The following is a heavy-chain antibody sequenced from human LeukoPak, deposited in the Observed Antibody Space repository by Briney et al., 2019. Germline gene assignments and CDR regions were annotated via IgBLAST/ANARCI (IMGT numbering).Heavy chain of an antibody. CDR1: GYTFISYG. J-gene: IGHJ2*01. CDR3: ARDRGDYGDYVGLVWYFDL. D-gene: IGHD4-17*01. CDR2: ISAYSGNR. Sequence: GASVKVSCKASGYTFISYGISWVRQAPGQGLEWMGWISAYSGNRNYVQKLQGRVTMTTDTSTSTAYMELRSLRSDDTAVYYCARDRGDYGDYVGLVWYFDLWGRGTLVTVSS. V-gene: IGHV1-18*01.